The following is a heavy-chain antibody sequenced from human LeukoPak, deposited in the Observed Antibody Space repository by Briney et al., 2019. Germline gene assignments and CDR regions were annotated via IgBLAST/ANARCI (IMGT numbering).Heavy chain of an antibody. CDR1: VFTFSTYN. D-gene: IGHD3-10*02. Sequence: GGSLRLSCAASVFTFSTYNMNWVRQAPGKGLEWVSSITSSSRYTFYADSVKGRFTISRDNAKNSLYLQMNSLRAEDTAVYYCAELGITMIGGVWGKGTTVTISS. J-gene: IGHJ6*04. CDR2: ITSSSRYT. CDR3: AELGITMIGGV. V-gene: IGHV3-21*01.